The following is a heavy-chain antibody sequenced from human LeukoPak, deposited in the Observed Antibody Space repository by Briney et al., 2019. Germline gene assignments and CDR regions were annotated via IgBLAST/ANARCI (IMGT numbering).Heavy chain of an antibody. V-gene: IGHV3-33*01. D-gene: IGHD1-26*01. CDR1: GLTFRNYG. Sequence: GKSLRLSCAASGLTFRNYGMHWVRQAPGKGLEWVAVIWYDGSNKYYADSVKGRFTISRDNSKDTLYLQMNSLRAEDTLVFYCATDGNSGKYYDYWGQGTLVPVSS. CDR2: IWYDGSNK. CDR3: ATDGNSGKYYDY. J-gene: IGHJ4*02.